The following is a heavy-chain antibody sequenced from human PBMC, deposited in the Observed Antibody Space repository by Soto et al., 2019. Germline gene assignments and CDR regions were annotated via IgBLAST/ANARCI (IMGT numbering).Heavy chain of an antibody. D-gene: IGHD4-17*01. CDR2: IIPIFGTA. CDR3: ASDGRRPTNSYGCGGMDV. Sequence: QVQLVQSGAEVKKPGSSVKVSCKASGGTFSSYAISWVRQAPGQGLEWMGGIIPIFGTANYAQKFQGRVTITVNESTSTAYMELSRMRSEDTAVYYCASDGRRPTNSYGCGGMDVWGQGTTVTVSS. CDR1: GGTFSSYA. V-gene: IGHV1-69*12. J-gene: IGHJ6*02.